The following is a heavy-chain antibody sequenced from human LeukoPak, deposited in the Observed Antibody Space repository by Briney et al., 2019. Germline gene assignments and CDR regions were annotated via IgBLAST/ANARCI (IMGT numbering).Heavy chain of an antibody. J-gene: IGHJ4*02. V-gene: IGHV3-9*03. CDR1: GFTFDDYA. CDR3: AKGTYYYDSSGYWRFDY. Sequence: PGRSLRLSCAASGFTFDDYAMHWVRQAPGKGLEWVSGISWNSGSIGYADSVKGRFTISRDNAKNSLYLQMSSLRAEDMALYYCAKGTYYYDSSGYWRFDYWGQGTLVTVSS. D-gene: IGHD3-22*01. CDR2: ISWNSGSI.